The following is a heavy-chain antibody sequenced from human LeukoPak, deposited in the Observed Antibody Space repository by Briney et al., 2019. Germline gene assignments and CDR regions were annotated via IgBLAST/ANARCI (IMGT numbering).Heavy chain of an antibody. V-gene: IGHV5-51*01. D-gene: IGHD6-13*01. J-gene: IGHJ6*02. CDR3: ARRGGSSWPDDYYYYYGMDV. Sequence: GESLKISCKGSGYSFTSYWIGWVRQMPGKGLEWVGIIYPGDSDTRYSPSFQGQVTISADKSISTAYLQWSSLKASDTAMYYCARRGGSSWPDDYYYYYGMDVWGQGTTVTVSS. CDR2: IYPGDSDT. CDR1: GYSFTSYW.